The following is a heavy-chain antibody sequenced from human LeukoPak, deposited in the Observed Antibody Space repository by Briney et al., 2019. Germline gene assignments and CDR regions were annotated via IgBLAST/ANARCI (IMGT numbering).Heavy chain of an antibody. Sequence: GESLKISCQASGYKFINHWIGWVRQMPGKGLEWMGIIYPDDSDTRYSPSFQGQVTISADKSISTAYLQWSSLKASDTAMYYCARQAKGSPYYFDYWGQGTLVTVSS. J-gene: IGHJ4*02. CDR3: ARQAKGSPYYFDY. V-gene: IGHV5-51*01. CDR1: GYKFINHW. D-gene: IGHD2-15*01. CDR2: IYPDDSDT.